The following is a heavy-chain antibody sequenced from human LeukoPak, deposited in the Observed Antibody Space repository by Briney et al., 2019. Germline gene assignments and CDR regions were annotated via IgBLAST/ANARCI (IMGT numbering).Heavy chain of an antibody. Sequence: SVNVSCKASGGTFSSYAISWLRQAPGQGLEWMGRIIPILGIANYAQKFQGRVTITADKSTSTAYMELSSLRSEDTAVYYCARDIVGATLAFDPWGQGTLVTVSS. CDR1: GGTFSSYA. J-gene: IGHJ5*02. D-gene: IGHD1-26*01. CDR2: IIPILGIA. CDR3: ARDIVGATLAFDP. V-gene: IGHV1-69*04.